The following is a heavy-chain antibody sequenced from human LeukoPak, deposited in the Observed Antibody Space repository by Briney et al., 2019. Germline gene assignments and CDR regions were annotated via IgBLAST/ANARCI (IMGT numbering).Heavy chain of an antibody. CDR3: AKDSVAGSLYYFDH. D-gene: IGHD6-19*01. CDR1: GFTFSSYA. Sequence: GGSLRLSCAASGFTFSSYAMSWVRQAPGKGLEWVSVISGSGGSTYYADSVKGRFTISRDNSNNTLDLQMNSLRAEDTAVYYCAKDSVAGSLYYFDHWGQGTLVTVSS. CDR2: ISGSGGST. V-gene: IGHV3-23*01. J-gene: IGHJ4*02.